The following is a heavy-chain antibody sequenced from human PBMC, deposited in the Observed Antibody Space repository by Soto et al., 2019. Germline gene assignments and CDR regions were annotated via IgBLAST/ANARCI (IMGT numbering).Heavy chain of an antibody. V-gene: IGHV4-61*01. CDR1: GGSVSSCSYY. J-gene: IGHJ6*02. Sequence: SETLSLTCTVSGGSVSSCSYYWSWIRQPPGKGLEWIGYIYYSGSTNYNPSLKSRVTISVDTSKNQFSLKLSSVTAADTAVYYCAREPDYYDSSGPSSNYGMDVWGQGTTVTVSS. CDR3: AREPDYYDSSGPSSNYGMDV. D-gene: IGHD3-22*01. CDR2: IYYSGST.